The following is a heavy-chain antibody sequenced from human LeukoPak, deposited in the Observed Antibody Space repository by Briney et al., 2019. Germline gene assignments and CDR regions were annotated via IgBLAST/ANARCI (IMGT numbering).Heavy chain of an antibody. V-gene: IGHV3-74*01. CDR2: INNDGSNT. CDR1: GFTFSSYA. D-gene: IGHD1-26*01. CDR3: ATLPGSD. J-gene: IGHJ4*02. Sequence: GGSLRLSCAASGFTFSSYAMHWVRQAPGKGLVWVSCINNDGSNTNYAGFVKGRFTISRDNAKNTVYLQMNNLRDEDTAVYYCATLPGSDWGQGALVTVSS.